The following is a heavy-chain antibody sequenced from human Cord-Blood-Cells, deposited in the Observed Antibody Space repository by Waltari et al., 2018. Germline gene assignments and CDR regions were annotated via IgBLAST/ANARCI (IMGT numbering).Heavy chain of an antibody. V-gene: IGHV2-26*01. CDR3: ARILREWGIAARLVDY. CDR1: GFSLSNARMG. J-gene: IGHJ4*02. D-gene: IGHD6-6*01. Sequence: QVTLKESGPVLVKPTETLTLTCTVSGFSLSNARMGVSWIRQPPGKALEWLAHIFSNDEKSYSTSRKSRLTISKDTSKSQVVLTMTNMDPVDTATYYCARILREWGIAARLVDYWGQGTLVTVSS. CDR2: IFSNDEK.